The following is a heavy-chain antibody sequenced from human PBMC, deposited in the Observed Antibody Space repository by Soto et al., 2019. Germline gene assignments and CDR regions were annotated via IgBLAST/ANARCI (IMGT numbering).Heavy chain of an antibody. D-gene: IGHD4-17*01. V-gene: IGHV4-59*01. CDR3: ARVSSFDYGDYPGVAPKALRGGRKFDY. J-gene: IGHJ4*02. Sequence: SSETLSLTCTVSGGSISSYYWSWIRQPPGKGLEWIGYIYYSGSTNYNPSLKSRVTISVDTSKNQFSLKLSSVTAADTAVYYCARVSSFDYGDYPGVAPKALRGGRKFDYWGQGTLVTVSS. CDR2: IYYSGST. CDR1: GGSISSYY.